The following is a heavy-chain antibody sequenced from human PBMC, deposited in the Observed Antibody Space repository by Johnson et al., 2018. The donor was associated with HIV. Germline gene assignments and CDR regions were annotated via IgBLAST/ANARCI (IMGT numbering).Heavy chain of an antibody. J-gene: IGHJ3*02. V-gene: IGHV3-30*03. Sequence: QMQLVESGGGVVQPGRSLRLSCAASRFTFSSYVMHWVRQAPGKGLEWVAVISYDGSNKYYAESVKGRFTISRDNSKNTVYLQMNSLRGDDTALYYCARVGWATSDAFDIWGQGTMVTVSS. CDR2: ISYDGSNK. CDR3: ARVGWATSDAFDI. D-gene: IGHD5-12*01. CDR1: RFTFSSYV.